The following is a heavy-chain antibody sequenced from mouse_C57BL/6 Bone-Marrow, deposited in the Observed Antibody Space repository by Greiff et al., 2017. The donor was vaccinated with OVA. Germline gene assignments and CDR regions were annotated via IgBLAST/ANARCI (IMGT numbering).Heavy chain of an antibody. CDR1: GYTFTSYW. Sequence: QVQLQQPGAELVMPGASVKLSCKASGYTFTSYWMHWVKQRPGQGLEWIGEIDPSDSYTNYNQKFKGKSTLTVDKSSSTAYMQLSSLTSEDSAVDYGGRGGEGLLDYFDYWGQGTTLTVSS. V-gene: IGHV1-69*01. D-gene: IGHD1-1*01. CDR2: IDPSDSYT. J-gene: IGHJ2*01. CDR3: GRGGEGLLDYFDY.